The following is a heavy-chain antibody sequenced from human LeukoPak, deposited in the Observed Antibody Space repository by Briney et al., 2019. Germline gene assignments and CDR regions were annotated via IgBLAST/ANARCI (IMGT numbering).Heavy chain of an antibody. D-gene: IGHD3-22*01. CDR3: ARADSSGYYPYYYYYYMDV. CDR1: GGSISSYY. CDR2: IYYSGST. J-gene: IGHJ6*03. V-gene: IGHV4-59*01. Sequence: PSETLSLTCTVSGGSISSYYWSWIRQPPGQGLEWIGYIYYSGSTNYNPSPKSRVTISVDTSKNQFSLNLSSVTAADTAVYYCARADSSGYYPYYYYYYMDVWGKGTTVTVSS.